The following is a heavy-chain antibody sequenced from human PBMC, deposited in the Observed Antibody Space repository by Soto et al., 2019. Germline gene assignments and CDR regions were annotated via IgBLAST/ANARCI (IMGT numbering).Heavy chain of an antibody. V-gene: IGHV3-30*18. CDR3: AKDPNPNSGSLNWFDY. CDR1: GFTFSTYG. J-gene: IGHJ5*01. CDR2: ITYDGNNK. Sequence: GGSLRLSCAASGFTFSTYGMHWVRQAPGKGLEWVAVITYDGNNKNYGDSVKGRFTISRDNSRNTLYLQMNSLRVEDTAVYYCAKDPNPNSGSLNWFDYWGQGTLVTVSS. D-gene: IGHD1-26*01.